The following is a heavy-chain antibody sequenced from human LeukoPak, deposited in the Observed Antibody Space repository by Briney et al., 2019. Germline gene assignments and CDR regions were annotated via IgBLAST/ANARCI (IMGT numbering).Heavy chain of an antibody. CDR1: GFTFSSYS. J-gene: IGHJ4*02. D-gene: IGHD2-2*01. Sequence: PGGSLRLSCAASGFTFSSYSMNWVRQAPGKGLEWVSYISSSSSTIYYADSVKGRFTISRDNAKNSLYLQMNSLRAEDTAVYYCARDLVVVPAAPLGYWGQGTLVTVSS. V-gene: IGHV3-48*04. CDR3: ARDLVVVPAAPLGY. CDR2: ISSSSSTI.